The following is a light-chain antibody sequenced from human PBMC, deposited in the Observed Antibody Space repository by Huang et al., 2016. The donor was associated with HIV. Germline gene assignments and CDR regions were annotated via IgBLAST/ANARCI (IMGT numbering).Light chain of an antibody. Sequence: DIQMTQSPSTLSPSVGDRVTITCRASQSISRWLAWYQQKPGKDPKLLIYEASTLETGVPSRFSGSGSGTEFTLTISSLQPDDFATYYCQHYNVYSLPYTFGQGTKLEIK. V-gene: IGKV1-5*03. CDR1: QSISRW. CDR2: EAS. CDR3: QHYNVYSLPYT. J-gene: IGKJ2*01.